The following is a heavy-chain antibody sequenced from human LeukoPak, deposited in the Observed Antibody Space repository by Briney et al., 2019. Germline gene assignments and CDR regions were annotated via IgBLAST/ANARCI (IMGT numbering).Heavy chain of an antibody. D-gene: IGHD2-15*01. V-gene: IGHV3-33*01. CDR1: GFTFSYYA. CDR2: IWYEGDTK. J-gene: IGHJ1*01. Sequence: PGGSLRLSCATSGFTFSYYAMHWVRQAPGKGLEWVAVIWYEGDTKYYADSVKGRFTISRDNSKNTLYLQMNSLRAEDTAVYYCARTPPSVVAATLEYFQHWGQGTLVTVSS. CDR3: ARTPPSVVAATLEYFQH.